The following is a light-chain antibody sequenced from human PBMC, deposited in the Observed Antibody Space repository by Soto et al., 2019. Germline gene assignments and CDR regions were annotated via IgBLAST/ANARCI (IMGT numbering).Light chain of an antibody. J-gene: IGLJ2*01. V-gene: IGLV2-14*01. Sequence: QSVLTQPASVSGSPGQTLTISCTGTSSDVGGFNYVSWYQQYPGEAPKLIIYEVSNRPSEISNRFSGSKSGNRASLTISGLQPEDEADYYCSSYTTSASRIFVGGTKLTVL. CDR3: SSYTTSASRI. CDR2: EVS. CDR1: SSDVGGFNY.